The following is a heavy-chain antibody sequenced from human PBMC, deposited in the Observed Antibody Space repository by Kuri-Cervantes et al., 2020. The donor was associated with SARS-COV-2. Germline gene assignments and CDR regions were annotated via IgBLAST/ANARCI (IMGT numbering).Heavy chain of an antibody. D-gene: IGHD3-9*01. CDR2: MSDSGGRS. Sequence: GGSLRLTCAASGFMFSNYAMGWVRQAPGRGLEWVSTMSDSGGRSYNPVSVKGRFSISRDNSKNMLYLQMNSLRDEDTAIYYCAKMSPRDTSDSFGRKFHFDSWGQGTLVTVSS. CDR3: AKMSPRDTSDSFGRKFHFDS. J-gene: IGHJ4*02. CDR1: GFMFSNYA. V-gene: IGHV3-23*01.